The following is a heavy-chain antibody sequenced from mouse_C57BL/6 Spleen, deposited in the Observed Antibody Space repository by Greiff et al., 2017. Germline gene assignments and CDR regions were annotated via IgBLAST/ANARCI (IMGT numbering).Heavy chain of an antibody. CDR2: IYPGDGDT. CDR1: GYAFSSYW. D-gene: IGHD2-5*01. V-gene: IGHV1-80*01. Sequence: VKLVESGAELVKPGASVKISCKASGYAFSSYWMNWVKQRPGQGLEWIGQIYPGDGDTNYNGKFKGKATLTADKSSSTAYMQLSSLTSEYSAVYFCAKLDSNFYFDDWGQGTTLTVSS. J-gene: IGHJ2*01. CDR3: AKLDSNFYFDD.